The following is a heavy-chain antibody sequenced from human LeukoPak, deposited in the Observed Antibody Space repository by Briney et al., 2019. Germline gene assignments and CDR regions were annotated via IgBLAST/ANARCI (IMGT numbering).Heavy chain of an antibody. CDR2: VHYSGST. CDR3: TIYYYDTSGYSNRFDP. J-gene: IGHJ5*02. CDR1: GGSVSSSTNY. D-gene: IGHD3-22*01. V-gene: IGHV4-31*03. Sequence: PQTLSLTCTVSGGSVSSSTNYWGWIRQHPGKGLEWIRYVHYSGSTSYNPSLKSRVTRSVDTSKNQLSLRLSSVTASDTAVYYCTIYYYDTSGYSNRFDPWGQGTLVTVSS.